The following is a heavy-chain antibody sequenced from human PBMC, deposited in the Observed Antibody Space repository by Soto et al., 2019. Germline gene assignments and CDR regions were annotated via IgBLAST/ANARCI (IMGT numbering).Heavy chain of an antibody. V-gene: IGHV1-3*01. CDR2: INAGNGNT. J-gene: IGHJ6*02. CDR1: GYTFTSYA. CDR3: ARDPYYYASSGHYYFHGMDV. D-gene: IGHD3-22*01. Sequence: GASVKVSCKASGYTFTSYAMRWVRQAPGQRLEWMGWINAGNGNTDYAQKFQGRVTMTTDISTSTAYMELRSLRSDDTAVYYCARDPYYYASSGHYYFHGMDVWGQGTTVTVSS.